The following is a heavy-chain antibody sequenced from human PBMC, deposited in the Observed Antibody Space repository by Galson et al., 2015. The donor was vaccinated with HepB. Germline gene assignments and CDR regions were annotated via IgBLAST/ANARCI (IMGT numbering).Heavy chain of an antibody. D-gene: IGHD3-10*01. Sequence: SLRLSCAVSGFRVTNYWMSWVRQAPGEGLEWVATIRQDGTEKYYVDSVKGRFTTSRDNAKNSLSLQMNRPRGEDTAVYYCARGGLGVRYFSWPKKRDYYYYAMDIWGQGTTVTVSS. J-gene: IGHJ6*02. V-gene: IGHV3-7*03. CDR2: IRQDGTEK. CDR3: ARGGLGVRYFSWPKKRDYYYYAMDI. CDR1: GFRVTNYW.